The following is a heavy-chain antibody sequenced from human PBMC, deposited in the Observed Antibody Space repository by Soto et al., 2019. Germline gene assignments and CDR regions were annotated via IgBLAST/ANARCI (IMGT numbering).Heavy chain of an antibody. CDR2: IIPIFGTA. J-gene: IGHJ6*02. CDR3: ATIPAATSYYYYYGMDA. CDR1: GGPFSSYA. V-gene: IGHV1-69*01. Sequence: VKVACNASGGPFSSYAIIWVRQAPGQGLEWMGGIIPIFGTANYAQKFQGRVTITADESTSTAYMELSSLRSEDTAVYYCATIPAATSYYYYYGMDASGHGTTVTVSS. D-gene: IGHD2-2*01.